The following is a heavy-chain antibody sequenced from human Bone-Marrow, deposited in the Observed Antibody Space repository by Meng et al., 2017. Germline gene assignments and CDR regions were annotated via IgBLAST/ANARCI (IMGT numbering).Heavy chain of an antibody. CDR3: ARAYNILRFFDWPPRGFYFDN. V-gene: IGHV3-30*07. CDR2: ISYDGTAE. CDR1: GFTFTSFD. Sequence: GESLKISCAASGFTFTSFDMHWVRQAPGKGLEWVAVISYDGTAEYYADSVRGRLTVSRDASKKTVFLQMNSLRVEDTAVYYCARAYNILRFFDWPPRGFYFDNWGQGTLVTVSS. J-gene: IGHJ4*02. D-gene: IGHD3-9*01.